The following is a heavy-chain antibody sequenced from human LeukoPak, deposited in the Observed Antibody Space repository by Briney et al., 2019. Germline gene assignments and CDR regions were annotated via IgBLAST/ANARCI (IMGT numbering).Heavy chain of an antibody. J-gene: IGHJ3*02. CDR1: GFTFSSYG. D-gene: IGHD3-22*01. Sequence: GGSLRLSCAASGFTFSSYGMHWVRQAPGKGLEWVAVISYDGSNKYYADSVKGRFTISRDNSKNTLYLQMNSLRAEDTAVYYCAKDLSAWVITLDAFDIWGQGTMVTVSS. CDR2: ISYDGSNK. CDR3: AKDLSAWVITLDAFDI. V-gene: IGHV3-30*18.